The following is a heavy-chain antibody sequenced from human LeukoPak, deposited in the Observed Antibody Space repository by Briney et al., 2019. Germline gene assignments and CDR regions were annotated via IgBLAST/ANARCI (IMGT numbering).Heavy chain of an antibody. CDR1: GFTFSSYD. CDR2: IRYDGSNK. Sequence: GGSLRLSCAASGFTFSSYDMTWVRQAPGKGLEWVAFIRYDGSNKYYADSVKGRFTISRDNSKNTLYLQMNSLRAEDTAVYYCAKGQTYYYDSSGYYSDPLDIWGQGTMVTVSS. J-gene: IGHJ3*02. CDR3: AKGQTYYYDSSGYYSDPLDI. D-gene: IGHD3-22*01. V-gene: IGHV3-30*02.